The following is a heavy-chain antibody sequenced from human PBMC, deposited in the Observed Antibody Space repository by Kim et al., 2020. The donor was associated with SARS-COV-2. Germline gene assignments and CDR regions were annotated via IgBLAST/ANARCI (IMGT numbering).Heavy chain of an antibody. J-gene: IGHJ4*02. CDR3: AKVVGSLLWFGEFPHYYFDY. CDR2: ISGSGGST. V-gene: IGHV3-23*01. Sequence: GGSLRLSCAASGFTFSSYAMSWVRQAPGKGLEWVSAISGSGGSTYYADSVKGRFTISRDNSKNTLYLQMNSLRAEDTAIYYCAKVVGSLLWFGEFPHYYFDYWGQGTLVTVSS. CDR1: GFTFSSYA. D-gene: IGHD3-10*01.